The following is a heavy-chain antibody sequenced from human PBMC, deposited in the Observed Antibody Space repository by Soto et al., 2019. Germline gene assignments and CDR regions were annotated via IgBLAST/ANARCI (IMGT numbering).Heavy chain of an antibody. CDR2: ISYDGSNK. V-gene: IGHV3-30-3*01. CDR3: ARPPGSGYYPYWFDP. Sequence: QVQLVESGGGVVQPGRSLRLSCAASGFTFSSYAMHWVRQAPGKGLEWVAVISYDGSNKYYADSVKGRFTISRDNSKNTLYLQMHSLRAEDTAVYYCARPPGSGYYPYWFDPWGQGTLVTVSS. J-gene: IGHJ5*02. D-gene: IGHD3-3*01. CDR1: GFTFSSYA.